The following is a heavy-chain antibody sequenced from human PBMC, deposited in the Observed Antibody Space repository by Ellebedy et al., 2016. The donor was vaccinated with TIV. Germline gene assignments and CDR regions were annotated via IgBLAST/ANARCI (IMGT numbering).Heavy chain of an antibody. CDR1: GFTFSRYS. CDR3: AAAAGAGDDAFDI. D-gene: IGHD6-13*01. Sequence: GGSLRLXXAASGFTFSRYSMNWVRQAPGKGLKWVSYISSSSSTIYYADSVKGRFTISRDKAKNSLYLQMNSLRAEDTAVYYCAAAAGAGDDAFDIWGQGTMVTVSS. V-gene: IGHV3-48*01. J-gene: IGHJ3*02. CDR2: ISSSSSTI.